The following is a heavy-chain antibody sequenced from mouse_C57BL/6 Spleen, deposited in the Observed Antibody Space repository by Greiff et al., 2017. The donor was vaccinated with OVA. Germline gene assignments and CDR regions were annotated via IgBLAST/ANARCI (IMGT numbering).Heavy chain of an antibody. Sequence: EVQLQESGGGLVKPGGSLKLSCAASGFTFSDYGMHWVRQAPEKGLEWVAYISSGSSTIYYADTVKGRFTISRDNAKNTLFLQMTSLRSEDTAMYYCARGYYNYFDYWGQGTTLTVSS. CDR3: ARGYYNYFDY. J-gene: IGHJ2*01. D-gene: IGHD2-3*01. V-gene: IGHV5-17*01. CDR1: GFTFSDYG. CDR2: ISSGSSTI.